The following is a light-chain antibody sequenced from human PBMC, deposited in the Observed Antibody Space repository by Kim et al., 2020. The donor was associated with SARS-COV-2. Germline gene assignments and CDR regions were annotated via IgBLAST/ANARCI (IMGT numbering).Light chain of an antibody. CDR3: AAWDDSLNGPV. J-gene: IGLJ1*01. V-gene: IGLV1-44*01. CDR1: SSNIGSNS. Sequence: QSVLTQPPSASGTPGQRVTISCSGSSSNIGSNSVNWVQQLPGTAPKLLIYSNNYRPSGVPDRFSGSKSDTSASLAISGLQSEDEADYYCAAWDDSLNGPVFGTGTKVTVL. CDR2: SNN.